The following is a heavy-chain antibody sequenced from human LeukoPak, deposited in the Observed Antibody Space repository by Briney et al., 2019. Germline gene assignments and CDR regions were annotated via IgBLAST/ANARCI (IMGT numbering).Heavy chain of an antibody. Sequence: SETLSLTCAVHGGSFTGYYWSCIRQPPGKGLEWIGEINHSGSTNYNPSLKSRVTISVDTSKNQFSLKLSSVTAADTAVYYCARGGSLSITMIVVVIPRAFDIWGQGTIVTVSS. D-gene: IGHD3-22*01. CDR1: GGSFTGYY. CDR3: ARGGSLSITMIVVVIPRAFDI. CDR2: INHSGST. V-gene: IGHV4-34*01. J-gene: IGHJ3*02.